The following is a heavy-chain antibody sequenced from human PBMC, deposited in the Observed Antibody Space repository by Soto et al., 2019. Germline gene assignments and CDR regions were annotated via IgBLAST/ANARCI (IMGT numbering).Heavy chain of an antibody. CDR1: GGTFSSYA. D-gene: IGHD6-6*01. CDR2: IIPIFGTA. CDR3: ARVGEAYSSSPYYYYGMDV. J-gene: IGHJ6*02. V-gene: IGHV1-69*12. Sequence: QVQLVQSGAEVKKPGSSVKVSCKASGGTFSSYAISWVRQAPGQGLEWMGGIIPIFGTANYAQKFQGRVTITADESTSTAYMGLSSLRSEDTAVYYCARVGEAYSSSPYYYYGMDVWGQGTTVTVSS.